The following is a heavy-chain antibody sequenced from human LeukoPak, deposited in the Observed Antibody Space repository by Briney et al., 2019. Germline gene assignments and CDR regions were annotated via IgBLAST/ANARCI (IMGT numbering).Heavy chain of an antibody. CDR1: GFTFSDYY. Sequence: PGGSLRLSCAASGFTFSDYYMSWIRQAPGKGLEWVSYTSSSSSYTNYADSVKGRFTISRDNAKNSLYLQMNSLRAEDTAVYYCARSGCSGGSCYDAFDIWGQGTMVTVSS. D-gene: IGHD2-15*01. J-gene: IGHJ3*02. CDR2: TSSSSSYT. V-gene: IGHV3-11*06. CDR3: ARSGCSGGSCYDAFDI.